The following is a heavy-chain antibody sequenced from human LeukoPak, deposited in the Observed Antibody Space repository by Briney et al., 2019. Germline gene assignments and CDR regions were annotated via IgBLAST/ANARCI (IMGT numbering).Heavy chain of an antibody. J-gene: IGHJ4*02. CDR2: IWYDGSNK. D-gene: IGHD3-22*01. V-gene: IGHV3-33*01. Sequence: GRSLRLSCAASGFTFSSYGMHWVRQAPGKGLEWVAVIWYDGSNKYYADSVKGRFTISRDNSKNTLYLQMNSLRAEDTAVYYCARGGVGTYSSGYSARYWGQGTLVTVSS. CDR3: ARGGVGTYSSGYSARY. CDR1: GFTFSSYG.